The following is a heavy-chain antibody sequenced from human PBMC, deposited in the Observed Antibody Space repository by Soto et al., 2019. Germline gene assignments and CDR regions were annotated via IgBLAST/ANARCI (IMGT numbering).Heavy chain of an antibody. CDR1: GGTFSTYA. D-gene: IGHD3-22*01. J-gene: IGHJ6*02. CDR2: INPIFGTA. CDR3: ARVKSPDSSGPPDYYYGMDV. V-gene: IGHV1-69*13. Sequence: GASVKVSCKSSGGTFSTYAISWVRQAPGQGLEWMGAINPIFGTANYAQKFQGRVTITADESTSTAYMELSSLRSEDTAAYYCARVKSPDSSGPPDYYYGMDVWGQGTTVTVSS.